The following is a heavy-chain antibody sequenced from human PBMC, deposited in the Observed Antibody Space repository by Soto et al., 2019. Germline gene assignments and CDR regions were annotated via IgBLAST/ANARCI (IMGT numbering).Heavy chain of an antibody. V-gene: IGHV3-30*18. Sequence: QVQLVESGGGVVQPGKSLRLSCAASGFTFSNYGMHWVRQAPGKGLEWVAVISSDGSNRYYGDPVKGRFTISRDDSKNTLYLQMNSLRGEDTALYYCAKVYFDFWSGSHYYQYGMDVWGQGTTVTVSS. CDR2: ISSDGSNR. D-gene: IGHD3-3*01. CDR3: AKVYFDFWSGSHYYQYGMDV. CDR1: GFTFSNYG. J-gene: IGHJ6*02.